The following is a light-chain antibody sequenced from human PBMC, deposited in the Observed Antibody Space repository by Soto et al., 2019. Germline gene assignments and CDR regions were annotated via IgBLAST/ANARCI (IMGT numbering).Light chain of an antibody. CDR3: LVGTHGVT. J-gene: IGKJ5*01. CDR1: QSLVHSDGRTY. CDR2: KVS. Sequence: LMTQSPLSLPVTLGQPASISCRSSQSLVHSDGRTYLSWFQQRPGQSPRRLIYKVSNRDSGVPDRFSGGGSGTDFTLSISRVEAEDVGVYYCLVGTHGVTFGQGTRLEIK. V-gene: IGKV2-30*02.